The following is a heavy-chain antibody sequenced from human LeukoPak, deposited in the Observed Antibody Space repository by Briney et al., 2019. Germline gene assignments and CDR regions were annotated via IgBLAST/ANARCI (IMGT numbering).Heavy chain of an antibody. CDR1: GFKFSSYS. V-gene: IGHV3-21*01. Sequence: PGGSLTLSCAPSGFKFSSYSMNWVRPAPGKGLEWVSSISTIRSYIYYADSLKGRFTISRDNAKNSLYLQMTSMRGEDTAVYSCARDEGFCSGGRCQIPGFDYWGQGTLVTVSS. D-gene: IGHD2-15*01. CDR2: ISTIRSYI. CDR3: ARDEGFCSGGRCQIPGFDY. J-gene: IGHJ4*02.